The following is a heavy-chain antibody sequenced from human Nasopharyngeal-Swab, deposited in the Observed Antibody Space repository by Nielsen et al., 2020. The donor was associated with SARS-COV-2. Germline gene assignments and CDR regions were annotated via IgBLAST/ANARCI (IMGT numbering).Heavy chain of an antibody. Sequence: SVKVSCKASGGTFSSYAISWVRQAPGQGLEWMGGIIPILGTANYAQKFQGRVTITADKSTSTAYMELSSLRSEDTAVYYCAREYGIAVVPAATGGMDVWGQGTTVTVSS. J-gene: IGHJ6*02. D-gene: IGHD2-2*01. V-gene: IGHV1-69*10. CDR3: AREYGIAVVPAATGGMDV. CDR2: IIPILGTA. CDR1: GGTFSSYA.